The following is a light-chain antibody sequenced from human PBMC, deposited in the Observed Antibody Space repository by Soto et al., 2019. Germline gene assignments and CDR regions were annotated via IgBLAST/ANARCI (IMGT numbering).Light chain of an antibody. CDR1: QTITNY. V-gene: IGKV1-39*01. J-gene: IGKJ3*01. CDR3: QQTYSLPGT. Sequence: DIQMTQSPSSLSAVVGDRLTITCRASQTITNYLNWYQQKPWTAPQLLIFAASNLHNGVQTRFSGSGSGTDFTLTISNVQPEDFATYCCQQTYSLPGTFGPGTKVDLK. CDR2: AAS.